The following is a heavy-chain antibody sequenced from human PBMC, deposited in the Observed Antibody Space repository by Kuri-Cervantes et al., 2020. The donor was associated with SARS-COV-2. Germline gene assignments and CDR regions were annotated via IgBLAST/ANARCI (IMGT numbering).Heavy chain of an antibody. CDR1: GFTFSSYS. Sequence: GGSLRLSCAASGFTFSSYSMNWVRQAPGKGLEWVSSISSSSSYIYYADSVKGRFTISRDNAKNSLYLQMNSLRAEDTALYYCAKDIDPSVVPAAILGHGKDVWGQGTTVTVSS. CDR2: ISSSSSYI. CDR3: AKDIDPSVVPAAILGHGKDV. V-gene: IGHV3-21*04. D-gene: IGHD2-2*01. J-gene: IGHJ6*02.